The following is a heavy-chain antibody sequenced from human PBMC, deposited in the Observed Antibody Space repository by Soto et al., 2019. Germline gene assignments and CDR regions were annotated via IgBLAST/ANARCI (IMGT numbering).Heavy chain of an antibody. Sequence: SETLSLTCAVYGGSFGGYYRSWIRQPPGKGLEWIGEINHSGSTNYNPSLKSRVTISVDTSKNQFSLKLSSVTAADTAVYYCARSYDQIVATIGVRYYYYMDVWGKGTTVTVSS. V-gene: IGHV4-34*01. CDR3: ARSYDQIVATIGVRYYYYMDV. CDR1: GGSFGGYY. J-gene: IGHJ6*03. D-gene: IGHD5-12*01. CDR2: INHSGST.